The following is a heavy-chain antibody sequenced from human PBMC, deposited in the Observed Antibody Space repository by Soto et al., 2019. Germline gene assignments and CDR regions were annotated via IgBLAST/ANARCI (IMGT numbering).Heavy chain of an antibody. D-gene: IGHD2-21*01. V-gene: IGHV1-3*01. CDR3: ARGTYLTYYYYYGMDV. CDR2: INAGNDNT. J-gene: IGHJ6*02. Sequence: ASVKFSCKASGYTFTSYAMHWVRQAPGQRLEWMGWINAGNDNTKYSQKFQGRVTITRDTSASTAYMELSSLGSDDTAVYYCARGTYLTYYYYYGMDVWGQGTTVTVSS. CDR1: GYTFTSYA.